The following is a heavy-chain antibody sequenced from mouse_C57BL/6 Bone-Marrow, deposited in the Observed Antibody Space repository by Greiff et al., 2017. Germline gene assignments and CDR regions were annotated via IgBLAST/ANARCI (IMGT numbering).Heavy chain of an antibody. CDR2: ISDGGSYT. J-gene: IGHJ2*01. Sequence: DVQLVESGGGLVKPGGSLKLSCAASGFTFSSYAMSWVRQTPEKRLEWVATISDGGSYTYYPDNVKGRFTISRDNAKNNLYLQMSHLKSEDTAMYYCARDVYDYDYWGQGTTLTVSS. CDR1: GFTFSSYA. D-gene: IGHD2-4*01. V-gene: IGHV5-4*01. CDR3: ARDVYDYDY.